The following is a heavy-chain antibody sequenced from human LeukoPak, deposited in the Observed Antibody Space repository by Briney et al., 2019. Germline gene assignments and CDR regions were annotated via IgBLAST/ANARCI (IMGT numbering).Heavy chain of an antibody. CDR1: GFTFSSYW. CDR3: ARAPSEIGGYYPEYFRH. Sequence: PGGSLRLSCAASGFTFSSYWMHWVRQAPGKGLVWVSRIKSDGSTNRADSVKGRFTISRDNAKNTVSLQMNSLRAEDTGVYYCARAPSEIGGYYPEYFRHWGQGTLVTVSS. J-gene: IGHJ1*01. D-gene: IGHD3-22*01. CDR2: IKSDGST. V-gene: IGHV3-74*01.